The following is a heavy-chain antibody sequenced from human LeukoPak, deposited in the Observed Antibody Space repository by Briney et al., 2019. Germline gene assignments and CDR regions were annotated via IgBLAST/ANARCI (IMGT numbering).Heavy chain of an antibody. J-gene: IGHJ6*02. D-gene: IGHD1-26*01. Sequence: SVKVSCKASGGTFSSYSISWVRQAPGQGLEWMGRIIPIFDTADYAQKFQGRVTITADESTSTAYMELSSLRSEDTAVFYCARISLGAIWGYYYGMDVWGQGTTVTVSS. V-gene: IGHV1-69*13. CDR1: GGTFSSYS. CDR2: IIPIFDTA. CDR3: ARISLGAIWGYYYGMDV.